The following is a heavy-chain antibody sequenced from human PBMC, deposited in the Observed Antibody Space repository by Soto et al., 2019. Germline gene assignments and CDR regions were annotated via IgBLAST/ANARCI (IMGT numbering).Heavy chain of an antibody. D-gene: IGHD1-26*01. CDR3: AHAYGGRSLY. V-gene: IGHV2-5*02. CDR2: IYWDDSK. Sequence: QITLKESGPTLVKPTQTLTLTRTFSGFSLTTDRVGVGWIRQPPGEALEWLAVIYWDDSKTYRPSLESRLTITTDTSKNQVALTMTNMDSLDTATYYCAHAYGGRSLYWGQGTLVTVSS. J-gene: IGHJ4*02. CDR1: GFSLTTDRVG.